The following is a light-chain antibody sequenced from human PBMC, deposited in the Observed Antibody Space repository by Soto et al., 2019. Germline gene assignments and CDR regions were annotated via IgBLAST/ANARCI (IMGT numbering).Light chain of an antibody. CDR2: DTG. Sequence: QAVVTQEPSLTVSPGGTVTLTCGSSTGAVTSGHYPYWYHQKPGQAPKTLIFDTGTKPSWTPDRFSGSRLGGKAALTLSGAQPEEDADYYCLLSYSGAFVFGAGTKVTVL. CDR3: LLSYSGAFV. V-gene: IGLV7-46*01. CDR1: TGAVTSGHY. J-gene: IGLJ1*01.